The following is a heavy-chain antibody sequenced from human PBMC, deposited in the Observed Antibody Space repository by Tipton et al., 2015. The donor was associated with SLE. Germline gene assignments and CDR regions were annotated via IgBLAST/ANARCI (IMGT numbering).Heavy chain of an antibody. CDR2: VYYSGAT. V-gene: IGHV4-39*07. CDR3: ARLGGYPTSNWFDP. Sequence: LRLSCSVSGGSISSSGYYWGWIRQPPGKGLEWIGSVYYSGATYYKSSLKSRVTISIDTSKNQFSLMVTSVTAADTAVYYCARLGGYPTSNWFDPWGQGTLVTVSS. CDR1: GGSISSSGYY. D-gene: IGHD3-16*02. J-gene: IGHJ5*02.